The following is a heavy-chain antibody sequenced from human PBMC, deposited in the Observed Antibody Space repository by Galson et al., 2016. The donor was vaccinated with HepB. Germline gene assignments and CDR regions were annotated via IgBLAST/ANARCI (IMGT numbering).Heavy chain of an antibody. CDR1: GGSFSGYY. J-gene: IGHJ6*03. Sequence: SETLSLTCAVYGGSFSGYYWSWIRQPPGKGLEWIGYINHSGSTNYNPSLKSRVTISVDPSKNQFSLKLSSVTAADTAVYYCARGDNPDYGDYAPAYYYMDVWGKGTTVTVSS. CDR2: INHSGST. V-gene: IGHV4-34*01. CDR3: ARGDNPDYGDYAPAYYYMDV. D-gene: IGHD4-17*01.